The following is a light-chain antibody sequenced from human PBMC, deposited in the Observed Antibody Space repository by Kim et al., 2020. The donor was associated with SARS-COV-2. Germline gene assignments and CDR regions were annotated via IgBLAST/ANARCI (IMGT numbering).Light chain of an antibody. J-gene: IGKJ1*01. CDR2: GAS. Sequence: EIVMTQSPATLSVSPGDRATLSCRASQSVSTNLAWYQQNPGQPPRLLIYGASTRATGVPSRFSGSGSGTEFTLTINSLQSEDFAVYYCQHHVHWPRTFGQGTKVDIK. CDR3: QHHVHWPRT. CDR1: QSVSTN. V-gene: IGKV3-15*01.